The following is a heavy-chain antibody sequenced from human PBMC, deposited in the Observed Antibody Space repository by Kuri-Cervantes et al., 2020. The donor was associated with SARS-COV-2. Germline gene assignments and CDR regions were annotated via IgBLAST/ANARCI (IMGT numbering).Heavy chain of an antibody. CDR3: ARDWPHTNRIAAPGWFDP. CDR1: RYTSFG. J-gene: IGHJ5*02. D-gene: IGHD6-13*01. CDR2: ISAYNDNT. Sequence: ASVKVSCKASRYTSFGITWVRQAPGQGLEWMGWISAYNDNTRYAQKFQGRVTMTTDTSTSTSYMELRSLRSDDTAVYYCARDWPHTNRIAAPGWFDPWGQGTLVTVSS. V-gene: IGHV1-18*01.